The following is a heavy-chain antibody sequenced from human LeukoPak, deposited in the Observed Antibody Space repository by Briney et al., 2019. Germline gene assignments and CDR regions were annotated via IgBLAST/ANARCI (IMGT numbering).Heavy chain of an antibody. CDR2: ISSSSSYT. J-gene: IGHJ4*02. CDR3: ARYVRDSSGQLDY. CDR1: GFTFSDYY. D-gene: IGHD3-22*01. V-gene: IGHV3-11*06. Sequence: GSLRLSCAASGFTFSDYYMSWIRQAPGKGLEWVSYISSSSSYTNYADSVKGRFTISRDNAKNSLYLQMHSLRAEDTAVYYCARYVRDSSGQLDYWGQGTLVTVSS.